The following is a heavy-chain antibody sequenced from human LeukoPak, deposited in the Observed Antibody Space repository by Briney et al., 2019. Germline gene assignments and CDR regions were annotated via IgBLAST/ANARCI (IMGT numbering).Heavy chain of an antibody. CDR1: GFSFSYQG. CDR2: IGISNRDS. V-gene: IGHV3-21*04. D-gene: IGHD2-2*01. CDR3: ARDPCGSTSCHLKA. J-gene: IGHJ5*02. Sequence: GGSLRLSCAGSGFSFSYQGMTWVRQAAGKGLDWVSSIGISNRDSYHPASVKGPCTNSRDNAQSSVFLQMDLLSAQHTSIVYCARDPCGSTSCHLKAWGQGTLVTVSS.